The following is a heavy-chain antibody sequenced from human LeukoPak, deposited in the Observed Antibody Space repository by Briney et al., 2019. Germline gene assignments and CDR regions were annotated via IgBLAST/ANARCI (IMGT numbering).Heavy chain of an antibody. CDR1: GFTFSSYG. D-gene: IGHD1-26*01. Sequence: GRSLRLSCAASGFTFSSYGMHWVRQAPGKGLEGVAVIWYDGSNKYYADSVKGRFTISRDNSKNTLYLQMNSLRAEDTAVYYCARDGLERSGSYSFDYWGQGTLVTVSS. CDR3: ARDGLERSGSYSFDY. CDR2: IWYDGSNK. V-gene: IGHV3-33*01. J-gene: IGHJ4*02.